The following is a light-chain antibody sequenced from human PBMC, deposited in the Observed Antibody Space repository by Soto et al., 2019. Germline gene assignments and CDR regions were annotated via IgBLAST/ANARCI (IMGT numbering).Light chain of an antibody. CDR2: DAS. CDR3: LQHNSCPPT. CDR1: QGIGND. Sequence: DIQMTQFPSSLSASVGDRVTITCRASQGIGNDLGWFQQKPGKAPKRLIFDASHLQSGVPSRFSGRGSGTEFTLTITRLQPEDVAIYYCLQHNSCPPTFGQGTKVEMK. J-gene: IGKJ1*01. V-gene: IGKV1-17*01.